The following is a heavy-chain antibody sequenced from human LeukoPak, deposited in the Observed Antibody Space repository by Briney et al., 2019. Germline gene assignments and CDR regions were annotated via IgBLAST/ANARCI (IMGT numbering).Heavy chain of an antibody. J-gene: IGHJ3*02. CDR1: GYTFTGYY. CDR3: ARDIPIVGATEDI. V-gene: IGHV1-2*02. CDR2: INPNSGGT. D-gene: IGHD1-26*01. Sequence: ASVKVSCKASGYTFTGYYMHWMRQAPGQGLEWMGWINPNSGGTNYAQKFQGRVTMTRDTSISTAYMELSRLRSDDTAVYYCARDIPIVGATEDIWGQGTMVTVSS.